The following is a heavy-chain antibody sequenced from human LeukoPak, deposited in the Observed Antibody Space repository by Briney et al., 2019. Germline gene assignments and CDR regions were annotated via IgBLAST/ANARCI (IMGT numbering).Heavy chain of an antibody. D-gene: IGHD3-16*01. CDR3: ASPVAHPETFVS. J-gene: IGHJ1*01. V-gene: IGHV1-69*13. CDR2: IIPIFGTA. Sequence: ASVKVSCKASGGTFSSYAISWVRQAPGQGLEWMGGIIPIFGTANYAQKFQGRVTITADESTSTAYMELSSLRSEDTAVHYCASPVAHPETFVSWGQSTQVTVSS. CDR1: GGTFSSYA.